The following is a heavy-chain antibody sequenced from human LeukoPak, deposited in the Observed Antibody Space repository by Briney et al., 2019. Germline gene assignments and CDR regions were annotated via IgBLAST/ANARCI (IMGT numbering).Heavy chain of an antibody. Sequence: ASVKVSCKASGGTFSSYAISWVRQAPGQGLEWMGGIIPIFGTANYAQKFQGRVTITADESTGTAYMELSSLRSEDTAVYYCARGYEIAAAGTFDYWGQGTLVTVSS. V-gene: IGHV1-69*01. CDR2: IIPIFGTA. CDR3: ARGYEIAAAGTFDY. D-gene: IGHD6-13*01. CDR1: GGTFSSYA. J-gene: IGHJ4*02.